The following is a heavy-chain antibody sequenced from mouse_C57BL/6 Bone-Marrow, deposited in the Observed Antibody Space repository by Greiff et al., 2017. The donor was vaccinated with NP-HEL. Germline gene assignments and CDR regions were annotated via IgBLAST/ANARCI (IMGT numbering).Heavy chain of an antibody. CDR2: IRSKSSNYAT. V-gene: IGHV10-3*01. J-gene: IGHJ2*01. CDR1: GSTFNTYA. D-gene: IGHD1-1*01. Sequence: EVQLVESGGGLVQPKGSLKLSCAASGSTFNTYAMHWVRQAPGKGLEWVARIRSKSSNYATYYADSVKDRFTISRDDSQSMLYLQMNNLKTEDTAMYYCVREGYYYGRVYYFDYWGQGTTLTVSS. CDR3: VREGYYYGRVYYFDY.